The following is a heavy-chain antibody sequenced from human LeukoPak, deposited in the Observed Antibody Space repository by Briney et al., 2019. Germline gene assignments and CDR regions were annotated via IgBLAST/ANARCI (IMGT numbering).Heavy chain of an antibody. D-gene: IGHD3-10*01. Sequence: GRSLRLSCAASGFSLTTYGTHWLRQAPGKGLEWVAVIWYDGSRKFYGDSVKGRFTVSRDTPENTMYLQMNTLRVDDTAVYYCARDGGSGIDYWGQGTLVTVSS. CDR1: GFSLTTYG. V-gene: IGHV3-33*01. CDR3: ARDGGSGIDY. CDR2: IWYDGSRK. J-gene: IGHJ4*02.